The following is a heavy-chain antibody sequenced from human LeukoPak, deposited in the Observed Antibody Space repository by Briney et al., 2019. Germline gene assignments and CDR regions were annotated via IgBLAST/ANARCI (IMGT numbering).Heavy chain of an antibody. CDR2: VSSSGTYR. CDR1: GFTLRSFT. Sequence: GGSLRLSCTASGFTLRSFTMPWVRQAPGKGLEWVSSVSSSGTYRYYVDSVKGRFTISRDNAENSLYLQMDSLRAEDTAVYYCARGSDYGATYLFDYWGRGTLVTVSS. V-gene: IGHV3-21*01. CDR3: ARGSDYGATYLFDY. J-gene: IGHJ4*02. D-gene: IGHD4-17*01.